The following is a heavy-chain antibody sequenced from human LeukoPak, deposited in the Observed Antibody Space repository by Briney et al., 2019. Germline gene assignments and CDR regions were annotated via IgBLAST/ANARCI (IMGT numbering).Heavy chain of an antibody. V-gene: IGHV4-34*01. D-gene: IGHD4-17*01. J-gene: IGHJ4*02. CDR1: GGSISSYY. CDR2: INHSGST. Sequence: SSETLSLTCTVSGGSISSYYWSWIRQPPGKGLEWIGEINHSGSTNYNPSLKSRVTISVDTSKNQFSLKLSSVTAADTAVYYCARGEWETTVSLDYWGQGTLVTVSS. CDR3: ARGEWETTVSLDY.